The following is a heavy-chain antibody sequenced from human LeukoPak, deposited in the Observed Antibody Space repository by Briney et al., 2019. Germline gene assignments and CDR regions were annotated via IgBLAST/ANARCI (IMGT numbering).Heavy chain of an antibody. CDR3: ARAGNYYYYYYMDA. D-gene: IGHD3-10*01. CDR2: MNPNSGNT. J-gene: IGHJ6*03. Sequence: ASVKVSCKASGYTFTSYDINWVRQATGQGLEWMGWMNPNSGNTGYAQKFQGRVTITRNTSISTAYMELSSLRSKDTAVYYCARAGNYYYYYYMDAWGKGTTVTVSS. CDR1: GYTFTSYD. V-gene: IGHV1-8*01.